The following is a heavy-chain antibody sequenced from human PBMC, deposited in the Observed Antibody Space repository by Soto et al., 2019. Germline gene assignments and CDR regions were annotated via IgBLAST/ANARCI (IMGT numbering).Heavy chain of an antibody. Sequence: QLQLQESGSGLVKPSQTLSLTCAVSGGSISSGSYSWSWIRQPPGKGLEWIGYIYHSGSTYYNPSPXSXLTISGDRSKNQFSLKLSSVTAADTAVYYCARTPDIWGQGTMVTVSS. J-gene: IGHJ3*02. CDR3: ARTPDI. CDR1: GGSISSGSYS. CDR2: IYHSGST. V-gene: IGHV4-30-2*01.